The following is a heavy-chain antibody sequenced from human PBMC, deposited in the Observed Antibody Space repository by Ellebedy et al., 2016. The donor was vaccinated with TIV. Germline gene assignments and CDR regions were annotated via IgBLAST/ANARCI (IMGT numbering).Heavy chain of an antibody. D-gene: IGHD1-26*01. CDR1: GHTFTAYG. J-gene: IGHJ1*01. Sequence: ASVKVSXKASGHTFTAYGIHWVRQAPGQRLEWMGWVNTHKGNINYAPKFRGRVTMTIDTSTSTVYMELRSLASDDTAVYYCTRDDRFSGTWYSAYFQYWGQGTLVTVSS. V-gene: IGHV1-18*01. CDR2: VNTHKGNI. CDR3: TRDDRFSGTWYSAYFQY.